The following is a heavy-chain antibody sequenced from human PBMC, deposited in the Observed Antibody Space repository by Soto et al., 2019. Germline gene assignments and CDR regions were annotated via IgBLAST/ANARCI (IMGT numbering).Heavy chain of an antibody. V-gene: IGHV1-69*12. CDR1: GGTFSSYA. CDR3: ARSEVRVTRPYNWFDP. Sequence: QVQLVQSGAEVKKPGSSVKVSCKASGGTFSSYAISWVRQAPGQGLEWMGGIIPIFGTANYAQKFQGRVTITADESTSTAYRELRSLRSEDTAVYYCARSEVRVTRPYNWFDPWGQGTLVTVSS. CDR2: IIPIFGTA. J-gene: IGHJ5*02. D-gene: IGHD4-4*01.